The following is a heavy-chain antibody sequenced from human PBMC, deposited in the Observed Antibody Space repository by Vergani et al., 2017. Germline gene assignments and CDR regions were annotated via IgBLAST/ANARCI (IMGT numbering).Heavy chain of an antibody. CDR1: GFSFSDHY. D-gene: IGHD1-1*01. CDR2: ISNSGNTI. J-gene: IGHJ4*02. CDR3: ARDRGNWREPLDY. V-gene: IGHV3-11*04. Sequence: QVQLVESGGGLVKPGGSLRLSCAASGFSFSDHYMTWIRQAPGKGLEWVSYISNSGNTIEYADSVKGRFTISRDNSKNTLYLQMNSLRAEDTAVYYCARDRGNWREPLDYWGQGTLVTVSS.